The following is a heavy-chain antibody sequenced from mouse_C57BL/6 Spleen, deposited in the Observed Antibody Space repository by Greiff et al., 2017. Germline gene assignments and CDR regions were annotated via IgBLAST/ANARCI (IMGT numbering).Heavy chain of an antibody. V-gene: IGHV14-1*01. CDR3: TTDYYGSPFAY. CDR1: GFNIKDYY. Sequence: EVQLVESGAELVRPGASAKLSCTASGFNIKDYYMHWVKQRPEQGLEWIGRIGPEEGDTEYAPKFQGKATMTADTSSNTAYLQLSSLTSEDSAVYYWTTDYYGSPFAYWGQVSLVTVSA. J-gene: IGHJ3*01. D-gene: IGHD1-1*01. CDR2: IGPEEGDT.